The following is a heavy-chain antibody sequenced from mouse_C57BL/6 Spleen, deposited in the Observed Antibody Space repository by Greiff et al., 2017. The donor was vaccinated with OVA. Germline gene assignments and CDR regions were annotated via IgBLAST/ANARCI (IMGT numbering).Heavy chain of an antibody. CDR3: DRKDYYVPFAY. V-gene: IGHV14-2*01. D-gene: IGHD1-1*01. Sequence: EVQLQQSGAELVKPGASVKLSCTASGFNIQDYYMHWVKQRTEQGLEWIGRIDPEDGETKYAPKFQGKATITADTSSNTAYLQRSSLTAEDSAVYYWDRKDYYVPFAYWGKGTLVTVSA. J-gene: IGHJ3*01. CDR1: GFNIQDYY. CDR2: IDPEDGET.